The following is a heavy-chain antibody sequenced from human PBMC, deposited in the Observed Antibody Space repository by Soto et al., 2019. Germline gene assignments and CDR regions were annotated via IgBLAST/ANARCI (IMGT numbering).Heavy chain of an antibody. D-gene: IGHD5-18*01. Sequence: PSETLSLTCTVSGGSISSSSYYWGWIRQPPGKGLEWIGSIYYSGSTYYNPSLKSRVTISVDTSKNQFSLKLSSVTAADTAVYYCARHGPNGGDSYVFYYYGMDVWGQGTTVTVSS. CDR2: IYYSGST. V-gene: IGHV4-39*01. CDR1: GGSISSSSYY. CDR3: ARHGPNGGDSYVFYYYGMDV. J-gene: IGHJ6*02.